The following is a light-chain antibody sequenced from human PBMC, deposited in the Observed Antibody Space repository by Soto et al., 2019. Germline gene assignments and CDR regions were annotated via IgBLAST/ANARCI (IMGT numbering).Light chain of an antibody. J-gene: IGKJ1*01. CDR2: GAS. Sequence: EIVMTQSLASLSVSPGERATLSCRASQSVSSNLAWYQQKPGQAPRLLIYGASTRATGIPARFSGSGSGTEFTLTISSLQSEDFAVYYCQQYNNWRTFGQGTKAEIK. CDR3: QQYNNWRT. V-gene: IGKV3-15*01. CDR1: QSVSSN.